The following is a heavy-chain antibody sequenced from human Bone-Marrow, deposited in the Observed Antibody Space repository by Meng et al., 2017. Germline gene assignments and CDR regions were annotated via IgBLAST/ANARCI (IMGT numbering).Heavy chain of an antibody. CDR3: ARGDGYNWGAFDI. Sequence: GESLKISCAASGFTFSSYWMSWVRQAPGKGLEWVANIKQDGSEKYYVDSVKGRFTIARDNAKNSLHLQMNSLRAEDTADYYCARGDGYNWGAFDIWGQGTMVTVSS. CDR2: IKQDGSEK. CDR1: GFTFSSYW. J-gene: IGHJ3*02. D-gene: IGHD5-24*01. V-gene: IGHV3-7*04.